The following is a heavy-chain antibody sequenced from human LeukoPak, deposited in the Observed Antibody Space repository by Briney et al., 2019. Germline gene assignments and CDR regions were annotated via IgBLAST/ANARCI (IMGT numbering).Heavy chain of an antibody. CDR3: ARASGLGYFDSSGYYPSDFDY. Sequence: GASVKVSCKASGYTFTSYGISWVRQAPGQGLEWMGWINTKTGNPPYAQGFTGRFVFSLDTSVRTAHLQISSLKAEDTAVYYCARASGLGYFDSSGYYPSDFDYWGQGTQVTVSS. V-gene: IGHV7-4-1*02. J-gene: IGHJ4*02. CDR1: GYTFTSYG. D-gene: IGHD3-22*01. CDR2: INTKTGNP.